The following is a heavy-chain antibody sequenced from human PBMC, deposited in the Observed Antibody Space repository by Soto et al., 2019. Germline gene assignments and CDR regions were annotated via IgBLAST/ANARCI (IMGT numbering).Heavy chain of an antibody. V-gene: IGHV1-58*01. D-gene: IGHD3-10*01. CDR1: GFTFTSSG. CDR2: IVVASGNT. Sequence: QMQLVQSGPEVKKPGTSVKVSCKTSGFTFTSSGVQRVRQARGQRLEWIGWIVVASGNTNYAQKFQERVTITRDMSTSTAYMELSSLRSEDTAVYYCAASKGDAADGFDIWGQGTMVTVSS. CDR3: AASKGDAADGFDI. J-gene: IGHJ3*02.